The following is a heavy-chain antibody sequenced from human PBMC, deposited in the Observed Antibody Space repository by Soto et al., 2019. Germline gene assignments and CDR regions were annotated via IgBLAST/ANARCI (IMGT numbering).Heavy chain of an antibody. CDR2: IYYSGST. D-gene: IGHD6-13*01. CDR1: GGSISSSY. J-gene: IGHJ5*02. Sequence: TLSVTCTVSGGSISSSYWSWFRQPPGKGLEWIGYIYYSGSTNYNPSLKSRVTISVDTSKNQFSLKLSSVTAADTAVYYCARAKAPLYSSSWYWFDPWGQGTLVTVSS. V-gene: IGHV4-59*08. CDR3: ARAKAPLYSSSWYWFDP.